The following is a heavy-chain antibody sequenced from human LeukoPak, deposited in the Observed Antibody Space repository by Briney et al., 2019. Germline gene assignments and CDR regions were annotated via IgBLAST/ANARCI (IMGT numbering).Heavy chain of an antibody. V-gene: IGHV3-30-3*01. D-gene: IGHD6-19*01. CDR2: ISYDGSNK. Sequence: GRSLRLSCAASGFTFSSYAMHWVRQAPGKGLEWVAVISYDGSNKYYADSVKGRFTISRDNSKNTLYLQMNSLRAEDTAVYYCARVSIAVAGEDFDYWGQGTLVTVSS. CDR1: GFTFSSYA. CDR3: ARVSIAVAGEDFDY. J-gene: IGHJ4*02.